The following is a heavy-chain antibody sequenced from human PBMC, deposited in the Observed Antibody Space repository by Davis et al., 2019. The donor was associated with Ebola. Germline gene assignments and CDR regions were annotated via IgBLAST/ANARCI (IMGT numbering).Heavy chain of an antibody. V-gene: IGHV1-46*01. D-gene: IGHD1-1*01. Sequence: AASVKVSCKASGYTFTSYYMHWVRQAPGQGLEWMGIINPSGGSTSYAQKFQGRITMTRDTSINTAYMELSRLRSDDTAVFYCARGTRVIGSTRGATDYWGQGTLVTVSS. CDR3: ARGTRVIGSTRGATDY. J-gene: IGHJ4*02. CDR2: INPSGGST. CDR1: GYTFTSYY.